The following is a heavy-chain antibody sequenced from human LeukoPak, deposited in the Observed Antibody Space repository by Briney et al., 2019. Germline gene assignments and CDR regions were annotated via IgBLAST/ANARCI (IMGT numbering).Heavy chain of an antibody. V-gene: IGHV3-48*03. Sequence: GGSLRLSCAASGFTFSGYEMNGVRQAPGKGLEWVSYISSSGSTIYYADSVKGRFTISRDNAKNSLYLQMNSLRAEDTAVYYCARDSYRSGLSYWGQGTLVTVSS. CDR1: GFTFSGYE. J-gene: IGHJ4*02. CDR3: ARDSYRSGLSY. CDR2: ISSSGSTI. D-gene: IGHD6-19*01.